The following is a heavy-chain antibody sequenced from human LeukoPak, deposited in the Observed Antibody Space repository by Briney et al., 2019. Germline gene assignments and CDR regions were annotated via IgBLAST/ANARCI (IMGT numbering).Heavy chain of an antibody. J-gene: IGHJ6*03. CDR3: EQQLVRYSSYYLLL. V-gene: IGHV3-15*01. CDR2: IKSKTDGGPT. CDR1: AFPFNNAG. D-gene: IGHD6-13*01. Sequence: PGGSLRLSCAASAFPFNNAGASGLRQAPGKGLEWGGRIKSKTDGGPTDYAAPVKGRFTISGDDSKNTLYLQMNSLKTEDTAVYYCEQQLVRYSSYYLLLWGKGTAVTVSS.